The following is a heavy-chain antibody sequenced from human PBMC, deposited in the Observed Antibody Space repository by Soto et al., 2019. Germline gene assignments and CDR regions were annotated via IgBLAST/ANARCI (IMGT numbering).Heavy chain of an antibody. CDR1: GYTFTSYG. Sequence: QVQLVQSGAEVKKPGASVKVSCKASGYTFTSYGISWVRQAPGQGLEWMGWISAYNGNTNYAQKLQGRVTMTTDTSTSKAYMELRSLRSDDTAVYYCARERYCSSTSCYAEFDYWGQGTLVTVSS. J-gene: IGHJ4*02. V-gene: IGHV1-18*01. D-gene: IGHD2-2*01. CDR2: ISAYNGNT. CDR3: ARERYCSSTSCYAEFDY.